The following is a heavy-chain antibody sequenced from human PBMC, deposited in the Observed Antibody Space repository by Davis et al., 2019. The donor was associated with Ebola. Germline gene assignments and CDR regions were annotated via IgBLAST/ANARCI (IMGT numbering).Heavy chain of an antibody. J-gene: IGHJ4*02. D-gene: IGHD3-10*01. CDR1: GFTFDDYG. Sequence: GGSLRLSCAASGFTFDDYGMHWVRQGPGKVLAWVAGIRKNSGRTDYVDSVKGRFTISRDNAKNSLYLQMNSLRAEDTAVYYCARATYYYGSGSYPFDYWGQGTLVTVSS. CDR3: ARATYYYGSGSYPFDY. CDR2: IRKNSGRT. V-gene: IGHV3-20*04.